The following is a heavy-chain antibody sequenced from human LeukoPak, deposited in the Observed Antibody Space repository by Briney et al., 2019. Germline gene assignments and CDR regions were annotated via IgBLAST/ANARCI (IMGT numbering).Heavy chain of an antibody. J-gene: IGHJ4*02. V-gene: IGHV3-53*01. CDR1: GFTVSSNH. Sequence: GGSLRLSCAASGFTVSSNHMSWVRQAPGKGLECVSVMHSGGDTYYADSVKGRFTFSRDNSKNTLYLQMNSLRAEDTAVYYCARVREISFDSWGQGSLVTVSA. CDR2: MHSGGDT. CDR3: ARVREISFDS. D-gene: IGHD3-16*02.